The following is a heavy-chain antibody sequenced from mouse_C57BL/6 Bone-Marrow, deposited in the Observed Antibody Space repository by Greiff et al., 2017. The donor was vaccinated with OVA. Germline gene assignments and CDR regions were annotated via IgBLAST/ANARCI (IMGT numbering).Heavy chain of an antibody. Sequence: QVTLKESGPCILQPSQTLSLTCSFSGFSLSTFGMGVGWIRQPSGKGLEWLAHIWWDDDKYYNPALKSRLTISKYTSKNQVFLKIANVDTADTATYYCARIPIYYYGSSYDYYAMDYWGQGTSVTVSS. V-gene: IGHV8-8*01. CDR1: GFSLSTFGMG. CDR3: ARIPIYYYGSSYDYYAMDY. CDR2: IWWDDDK. J-gene: IGHJ4*01. D-gene: IGHD1-1*01.